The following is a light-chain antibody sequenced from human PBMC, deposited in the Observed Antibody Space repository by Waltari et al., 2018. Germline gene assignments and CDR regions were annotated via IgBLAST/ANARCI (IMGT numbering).Light chain of an antibody. J-gene: IGKJ1*01. V-gene: IGKV3-20*01. Sequence: EIVLTQSPGTLSLSPGERATLSCRASQSVSRTLAWYQKKPGQAPRLLIYDASSRATGIPDRFSGSGSGTDFSLTISRLEPEDFAVYDCQKYGTLPATFGQGTKVEIK. CDR3: QKYGTLPAT. CDR1: QSVSRT. CDR2: DAS.